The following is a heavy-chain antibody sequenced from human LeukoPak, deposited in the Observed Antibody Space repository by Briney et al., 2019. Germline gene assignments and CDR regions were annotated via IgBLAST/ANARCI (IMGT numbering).Heavy chain of an antibody. Sequence: KSGGSLRLSCAASGFSFSDDYMSWIRQAPGKGLEWVSYVSGTSTYTSYADSVRGRFTISRDNAKNSLYLQMNSLRAEDTAVYYCVRLYDARPSSWGQGTLVTVSS. CDR2: VSGTSTYT. CDR1: GFSFSDDY. D-gene: IGHD3-22*01. J-gene: IGHJ5*02. V-gene: IGHV3-11*06. CDR3: VRLYDARPSS.